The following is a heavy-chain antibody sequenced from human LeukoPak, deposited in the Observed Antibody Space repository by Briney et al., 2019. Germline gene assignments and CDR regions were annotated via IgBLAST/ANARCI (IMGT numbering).Heavy chain of an antibody. D-gene: IGHD3-22*01. J-gene: IGHJ4*02. CDR1: GYSFTSFG. V-gene: IGHV1-18*01. Sequence: ASVKVSCKASGYSFTSFGISWVRQAPGQGLEWMGWISAYNGNTKYAQKFQGRVTMTTDTSTSTAYMELRSLRSDDTAVYYCARPSTTYYSDSSGYYLFDYWGQGTLVTVSS. CDR2: ISAYNGNT. CDR3: ARPSTTYYSDSSGYYLFDY.